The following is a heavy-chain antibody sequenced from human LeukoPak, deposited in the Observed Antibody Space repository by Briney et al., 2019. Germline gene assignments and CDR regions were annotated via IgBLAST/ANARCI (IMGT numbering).Heavy chain of an antibody. CDR1: GFTFSSYG. Sequence: PGGSLRLSCAASGFTFSSYGMHWVRQAPGKGLEWVAVISYDGSNKYYADSVKGRFTISRDNSKNTLYLQMSSLRAEDTAVYYCAKNGYCSGGSCYSLPHDAFDIWGQGTMVTVSS. CDR2: ISYDGSNK. CDR3: AKNGYCSGGSCYSLPHDAFDI. V-gene: IGHV3-30*18. J-gene: IGHJ3*02. D-gene: IGHD2-15*01.